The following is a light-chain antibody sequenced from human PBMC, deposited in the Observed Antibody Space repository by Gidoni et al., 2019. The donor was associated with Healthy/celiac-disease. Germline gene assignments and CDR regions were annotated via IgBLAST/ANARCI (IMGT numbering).Light chain of an antibody. CDR3: CSYAGSYTPHVV. J-gene: IGLJ2*01. Sequence: QSALTQPRSVSGSPGQSVTISCTGTSSDVGGYNYVSWYLQHPGKAPKLMIYDVSKRPSGVPDRFSGSKSGNTASLTISGLQAEDEADYYCCSYAGSYTPHVVFGGGTKLTVL. CDR2: DVS. V-gene: IGLV2-11*01. CDR1: SSDVGGYNY.